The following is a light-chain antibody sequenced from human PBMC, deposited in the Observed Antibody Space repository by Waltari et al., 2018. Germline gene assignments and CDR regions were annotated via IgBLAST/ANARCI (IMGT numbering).Light chain of an antibody. CDR1: QSVGKS. J-gene: IGKJ1*01. Sequence: EVVLTQSPGTLSLSPGERATLSYRAIQSVGKSIVWSQQRPGQAPRLLIYAASTRATGIPDRFSGSGSGTDFSLTISRLEPEDFAVYYCQNHERLPATFGQGTKVEI. CDR2: AAS. CDR3: QNHERLPAT. V-gene: IGKV3-20*01.